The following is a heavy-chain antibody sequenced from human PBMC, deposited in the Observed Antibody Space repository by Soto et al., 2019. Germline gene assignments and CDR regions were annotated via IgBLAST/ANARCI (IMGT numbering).Heavy chain of an antibody. CDR2: IWDDGSND. J-gene: IGHJ4*02. CDR1: GFTFNSYA. D-gene: IGHD4-17*01. Sequence: QVQLVESGGGVVRPGRSLRLSCAASGFTFNSYAMHWVRQAPGKGLEWVAVIWDDGSNDHYADSVRGRFTISRDSSKNTLYLQMSSLRAEDTAVYYCARDRYSTVTHFDYWGQGTLVTVSS. CDR3: ARDRYSTVTHFDY. V-gene: IGHV3-33*01.